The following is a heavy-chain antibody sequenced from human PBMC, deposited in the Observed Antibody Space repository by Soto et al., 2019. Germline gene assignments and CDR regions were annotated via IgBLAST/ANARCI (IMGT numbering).Heavy chain of an antibody. Sequence: SEKLPLPCSGSGGTISSYYWSWFRQPPGKGLEWIGYIYYSGSTNYNPSLKSRVTISVETSKNQFSLKLSSVTAADTAVYYCVRGFSYYYGPLDVWGQGTT. D-gene: IGHD3-10*01. V-gene: IGHV4-59*01. CDR3: VRGFSYYYGPLDV. CDR2: IYYSGST. CDR1: GGTISSYY. J-gene: IGHJ6*02.